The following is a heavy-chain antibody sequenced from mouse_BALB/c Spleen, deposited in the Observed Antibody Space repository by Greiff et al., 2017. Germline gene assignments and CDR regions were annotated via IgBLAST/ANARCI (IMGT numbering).Heavy chain of an antibody. CDR1: GYSITSGYS. CDR2: IHYSGST. CDR3: ARGGITTGDAMDY. J-gene: IGHJ4*01. V-gene: IGHV3-1*02. Sequence: EVKVVESGPDLVKPSQSLSLTCTVTGYSITSGYSWHWIRQLPGNKLEWMGYIHYSGSTNYNPSLKSRISITRDTSKNQFFLQLNSVTTEDTATYYCARGGITTGDAMDYWGQGTSVTVSS. D-gene: IGHD2-4*01.